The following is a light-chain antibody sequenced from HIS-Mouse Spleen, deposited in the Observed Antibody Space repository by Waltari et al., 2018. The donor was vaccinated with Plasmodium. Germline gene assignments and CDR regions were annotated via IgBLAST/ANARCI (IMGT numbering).Light chain of an antibody. V-gene: IGKV1-8*01. J-gene: IGKJ4*01. CDR2: AAS. CDR3: QQYYSYPLT. Sequence: AIRMTQSPSSFSSSTGDRVTITCRASQGISSYFAWYQQKPGKAPKLLIYAASTLQSGVPSRFSGSGSGTDFTLTISCLQSEDFATYYCQQYYSYPLTFGAGTKVEIK. CDR1: QGISSY.